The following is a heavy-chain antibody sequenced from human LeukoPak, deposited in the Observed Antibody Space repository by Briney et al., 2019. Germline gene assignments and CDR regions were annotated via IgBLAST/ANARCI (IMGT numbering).Heavy chain of an antibody. D-gene: IGHD5-18*01. Sequence: GGSLRLSCAASGLTFSNAWMSWVRQAPGKGLEWVGRIKSKTDGGIIDYAAPVQSRFTISRDDSKNTLYLQMNSLRTEDTAVYYCSNIYSYGLHGMDVWGQGTTVTVSS. CDR1: GLTFSNAW. V-gene: IGHV3-15*01. J-gene: IGHJ6*02. CDR3: SNIYSYGLHGMDV. CDR2: IKSKTDGGII.